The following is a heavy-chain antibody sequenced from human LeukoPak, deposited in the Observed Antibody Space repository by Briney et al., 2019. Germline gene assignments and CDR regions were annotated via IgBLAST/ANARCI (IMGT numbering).Heavy chain of an antibody. Sequence: SETLSLTCSVSGDFFSSSSYYCGWIRQPPGKGLEWIGSINYSGTTYYNPSLKSRVTISVDTSKNQFSLRLSSVTVADTAVYYGARLSIVGATSAYYMDVWGKGTTVTVSS. J-gene: IGHJ6*03. D-gene: IGHD1-26*01. CDR1: GDFFSSSSYY. CDR2: INYSGTT. CDR3: ARLSIVGATSAYYMDV. V-gene: IGHV4-39*01.